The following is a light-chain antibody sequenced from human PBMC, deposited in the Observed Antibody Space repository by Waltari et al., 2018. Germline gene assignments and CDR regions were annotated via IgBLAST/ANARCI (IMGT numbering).Light chain of an antibody. V-gene: IGKV3-20*01. CDR3: QHYVSFPVT. Sequence: EIVLTQSPGTLTLSPGEKATLSCRASQRVGRYLAWYQQKPGLPPRLLIYDASSKSTGTPGRFSGSGSGTDFSLAISSLEPEDFAVYFCQHYVSFPVTFGQGTKVEI. J-gene: IGKJ1*01. CDR2: DAS. CDR1: QRVGRY.